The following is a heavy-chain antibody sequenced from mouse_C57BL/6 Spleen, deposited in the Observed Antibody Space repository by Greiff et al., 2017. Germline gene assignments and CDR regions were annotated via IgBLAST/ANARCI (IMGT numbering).Heavy chain of an antibody. CDR3: AREGDSSSYVGY. CDR1: GYTFTSYG. Sequence: QVQLQQSGAELARPGASVKLSCKASGYTFTSYGISWVKQRTGQGLEWIGEIYPRSGYTYYNEKFKGKATLTADKSSSTAYMELRSLTSEDSAVYFCAREGDSSSYVGYWGQGTTLTVSS. D-gene: IGHD3-2*02. J-gene: IGHJ2*01. V-gene: IGHV1-81*01. CDR2: IYPRSGYT.